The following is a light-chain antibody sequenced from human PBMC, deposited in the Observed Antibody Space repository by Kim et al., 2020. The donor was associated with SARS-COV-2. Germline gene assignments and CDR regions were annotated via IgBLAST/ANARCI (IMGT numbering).Light chain of an antibody. CDR1: ASTIGRNL. J-gene: IGLJ1*01. Sequence: GQKVTISCSGTASTIGRNLVSWYQHLPGTAPKLLIYDNDNRPSGIPDRFADSKSGTSATLGITGLQTGDEADFYCGTWDNSLGSWVLGTGTKVTDL. V-gene: IGLV1-51*01. CDR2: DND. CDR3: GTWDNSLGSWV.